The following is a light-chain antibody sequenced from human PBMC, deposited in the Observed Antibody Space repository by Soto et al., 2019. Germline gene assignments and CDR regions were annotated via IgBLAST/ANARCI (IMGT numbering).Light chain of an antibody. CDR1: SSDVGGYNY. J-gene: IGLJ3*02. CDR3: CSYAGRYSWV. Sequence: QCALTQSRSGSGSPGQSVTISCTGTSSDVGGYNYVSWYQQHPGKAPKLMIYDVSERSSGIPDRFSGSKSGNTASLTISGLQAEDEADYYCCSYAGRYSWVFGGGTKVTVL. CDR2: DVS. V-gene: IGLV2-11*01.